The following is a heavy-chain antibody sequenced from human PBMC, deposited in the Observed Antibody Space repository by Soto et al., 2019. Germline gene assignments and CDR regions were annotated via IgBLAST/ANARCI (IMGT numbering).Heavy chain of an antibody. CDR1: GFTFSSYA. D-gene: IGHD2-2*01. V-gene: IGHV3-23*01. CDR3: ARGAGYCSSTSCYVYMDV. J-gene: IGHJ6*03. CDR2: ISGSGGST. Sequence: GGSLRLSCAASGFTFSSYAMSWVRQAPGKGLEWVSAISGSGGSTYYADSVKGRFTISRDNSKNTLYLQMNSLRAEDTAVYYCARGAGYCSSTSCYVYMDVWGKGTTVTVSS.